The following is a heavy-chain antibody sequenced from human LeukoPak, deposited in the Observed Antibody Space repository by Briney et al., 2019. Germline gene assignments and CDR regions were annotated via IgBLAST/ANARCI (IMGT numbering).Heavy chain of an antibody. CDR3: ASFIAAAGTRWFDP. J-gene: IGHJ5*02. CDR1: GGSISSSSYY. Sequence: PSETLSLTCTVSGGSISSSSYYWGWIRQPPGKGLEWIGSIYYSGSTYYNPSLKSRVTISVDTSKNQFSLKLSSVTAADTAVYYCASFIAAAGTRWFDPWGQGTLVTVSS. D-gene: IGHD6-13*01. V-gene: IGHV4-39*07. CDR2: IYYSGST.